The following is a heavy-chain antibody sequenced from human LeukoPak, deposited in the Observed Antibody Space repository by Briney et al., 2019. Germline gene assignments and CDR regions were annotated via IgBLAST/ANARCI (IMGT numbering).Heavy chain of an antibody. Sequence: SETLSLTCAVYGGSFSGYYWSWIRQPPGKGLEWIGEISHSGSTNYNPSLKSRVTISVDTSKNQFSLKLSSVTAADTAVYYCARGWITIFGVVLDYWGQGTLVTVSS. CDR1: GGSFSGYY. V-gene: IGHV4-34*01. CDR2: ISHSGST. D-gene: IGHD3-3*01. CDR3: ARGWITIFGVVLDY. J-gene: IGHJ4*02.